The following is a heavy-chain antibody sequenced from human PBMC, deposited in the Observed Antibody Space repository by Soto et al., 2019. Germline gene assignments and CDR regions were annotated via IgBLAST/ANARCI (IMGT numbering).Heavy chain of an antibody. CDR2: IRSKAYGGTT. D-gene: IGHD5-18*01. CDR3: TREDTATNYYYYGMDV. Sequence: SLRLSCTASGFTFGDYAMSWVRQAPGKGLEWVGFIRSKAYGGTTEYAASVKGRFTISRGDSKSIAYLQMNSLKTEDTAVYYCTREDTATNYYYYGMDVWGQGTTVTV. V-gene: IGHV3-49*04. J-gene: IGHJ6*02. CDR1: GFTFGDYA.